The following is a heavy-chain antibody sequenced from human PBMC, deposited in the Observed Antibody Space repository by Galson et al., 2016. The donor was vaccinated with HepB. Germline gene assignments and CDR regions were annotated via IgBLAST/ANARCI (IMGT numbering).Heavy chain of an antibody. J-gene: IGHJ2*01. Sequence: SLRLSCAASGFTFSSYDMHWVRQATGKGLEWVSTIGTAGDTYYPGSVKGRITLASANAKNSLYLKMNSLRAGDTAAYYCVRGAPRPGDGYFDLWGRGTLVTVSS. CDR1: GFTFSSYD. CDR2: IGTAGDT. V-gene: IGHV3-13*04. CDR3: VRGAPRPGDGYFDL. D-gene: IGHD6-6*01.